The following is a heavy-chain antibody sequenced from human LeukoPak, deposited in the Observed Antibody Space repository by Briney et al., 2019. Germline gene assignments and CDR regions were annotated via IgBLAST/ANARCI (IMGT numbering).Heavy chain of an antibody. V-gene: IGHV3-48*01. CDR2: ISTSTTTI. CDR3: ARKSASGNYPLDY. CDR1: GFTFSSYS. D-gene: IGHD3-10*01. Sequence: GGSLRLSCEASGFTFSSYSMNWVRQAPGKGLEWISYISTSTTTIYYANSVKGRFTISRDNAKNTVFLQMSSLRAEDTALYYCARKSASGNYPLDYWGQGTLVTVSS. J-gene: IGHJ4*02.